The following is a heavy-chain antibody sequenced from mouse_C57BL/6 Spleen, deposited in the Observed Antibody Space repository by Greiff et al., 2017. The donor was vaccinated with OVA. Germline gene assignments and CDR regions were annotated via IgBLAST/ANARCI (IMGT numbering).Heavy chain of an antibody. CDR3: ARGDTVGGGDY. CDR1: GYTFTSYW. Sequence: QVQLQQPGAELVKPGASVKLSCKASGYTFTSYWMQWVKQRPGQGLEWIGEIDPSDSYTNYNQKFKGKATLTVDTSSSTAYMQLSSLTSEDSAVYYCARGDTVGGGDYWGQGTTLTVSS. D-gene: IGHD1-1*01. J-gene: IGHJ2*01. CDR2: IDPSDSYT. V-gene: IGHV1-50*01.